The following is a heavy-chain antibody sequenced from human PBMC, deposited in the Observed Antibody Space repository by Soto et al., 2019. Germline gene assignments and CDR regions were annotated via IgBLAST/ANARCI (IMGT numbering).Heavy chain of an antibody. CDR2: IYYSGST. CDR1: GGSISSYY. CDR3: ARHAGYSGYVGDWLLDY. V-gene: IGHV4-59*08. D-gene: IGHD5-12*01. Sequence: PSETLSLTSTVSGGSISSYYWSWIRQPPGKGLEWIGYIYYSGSTNYNPSLKSRVTISVDTSKNQFSLKLSSVTAADTAVYYCARHAGYSGYVGDWLLDYWGQGTLVTVSS. J-gene: IGHJ4*02.